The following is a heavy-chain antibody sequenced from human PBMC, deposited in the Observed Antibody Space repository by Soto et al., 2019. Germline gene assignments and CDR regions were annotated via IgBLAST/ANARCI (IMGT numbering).Heavy chain of an antibody. D-gene: IGHD3-10*01. J-gene: IGHJ4*02. CDR1: GGSISSGDYY. CDR3: ARGTEPYQYGSGSPDFDY. Sequence: SETLSLTCTVSGGSISSGDYYWSWIRQPRGRGLEWIGYIYYSGSTYYNPSLTSRVTISVDTSKNQFSLKVSSVTAGDTAVYYCARGTEPYQYGSGSPDFDYWGQGTLVTVSS. V-gene: IGHV4-30-4*01. CDR2: IYYSGST.